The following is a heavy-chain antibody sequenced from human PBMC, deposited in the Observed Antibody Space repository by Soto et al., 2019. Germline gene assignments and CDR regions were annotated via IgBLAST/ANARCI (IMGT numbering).Heavy chain of an antibody. CDR3: AKGIDVATTRGSDY. V-gene: IGHV3-9*01. J-gene: IGHJ4*02. CDR1: GFTFDDYA. D-gene: IGHD5-12*01. CDR2: ISWNSGSI. Sequence: EVQLVESGGGLVQPGRSLRLSCAASGFTFDDYAMHWVRQAPGKGLEWVSGISWNSGSIGYADSVKGRFTISRDNAKNSLYLQMNSLRAEDTALYYCAKGIDVATTRGSDYWGQGTLVTVSS.